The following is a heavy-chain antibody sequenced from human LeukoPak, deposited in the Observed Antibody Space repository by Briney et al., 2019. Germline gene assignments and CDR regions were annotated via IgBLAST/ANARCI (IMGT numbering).Heavy chain of an antibody. V-gene: IGHV3-30-3*01. J-gene: IGHJ4*02. CDR3: ARDQEGFDY. CDR2: ISYDGSNK. CDR1: GFTFSSYA. Sequence: GGSLRLSCAASGFTFSSYAMHWVRQAPGKGLEWVAVISYDGSNKYYADSVKGRFTISRDNSKNTLYLQMNSLRAEDTAMYYCARDQEGFDYWGQGTLVTVSS.